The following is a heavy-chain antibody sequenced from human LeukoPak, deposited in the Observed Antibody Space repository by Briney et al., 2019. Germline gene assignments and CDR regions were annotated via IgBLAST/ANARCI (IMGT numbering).Heavy chain of an antibody. J-gene: IGHJ4*02. CDR3: AREIAAAAALDY. Sequence: GGSLRLSCAASGFTFSSYAMHWVRQAPGKGLEWVAVISYDGSNKYYADSVKGRFTISRDNSKNTLYLQMNSLRAEDTAVYYCAREIAAAAALDYWGQGTLVTVSS. V-gene: IGHV3-30*04. CDR1: GFTFSSYA. D-gene: IGHD6-13*01. CDR2: ISYDGSNK.